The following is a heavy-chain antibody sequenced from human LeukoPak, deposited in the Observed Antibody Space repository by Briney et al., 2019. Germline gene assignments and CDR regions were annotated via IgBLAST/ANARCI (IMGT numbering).Heavy chain of an antibody. D-gene: IGHD3-10*01. CDR3: ARAASPYYFGSGSYYSRFDY. V-gene: IGHV4-39*01. CDR1: GGSISSTNYY. J-gene: IGHJ4*02. Sequence: SETLSLTCTVSGGSISSTNYYWGWIRQPPGKGLEWIASIYYSGTIYYNPSLASRVTISVDTSRNQFSLKLSSVTPEDTAVYYCARAASPYYFGSGSYYSRFDYWGQGTLVTVSS. CDR2: IYYSGTI.